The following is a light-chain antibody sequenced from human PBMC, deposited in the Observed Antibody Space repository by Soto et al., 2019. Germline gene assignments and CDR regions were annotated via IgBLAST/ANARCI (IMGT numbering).Light chain of an antibody. Sequence: QSVLTQPPSVSGAPGQRVTISCTGSSSNIGANYDLHWYQQLPGTAPKLLIYDNTNRPSGVPDRFSGSKSGTSASLAITGLQAEDEADYYCQSYDSSLSAVVFGGGTKLTVL. CDR3: QSYDSSLSAVV. CDR2: DNT. V-gene: IGLV1-40*01. J-gene: IGLJ2*01. CDR1: SSNIGANYD.